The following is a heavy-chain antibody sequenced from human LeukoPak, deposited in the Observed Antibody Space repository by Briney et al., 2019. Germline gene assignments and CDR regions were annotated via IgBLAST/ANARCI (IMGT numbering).Heavy chain of an antibody. J-gene: IGHJ4*02. D-gene: IGHD5-18*01. CDR3: ARVHSPYYFDY. CDR2: IYHSGST. V-gene: IGHV4-59*12. Sequence: PSETLSLTCTVSGGSISSYYWSWIRQPPGKGLEWIGFIYHSGSTYYNPSLKSRVTISLDRSKNQFSLKLSSVTAADTAVYYCARVHSPYYFDYWGQGTLVTVSS. CDR1: GGSISSYY.